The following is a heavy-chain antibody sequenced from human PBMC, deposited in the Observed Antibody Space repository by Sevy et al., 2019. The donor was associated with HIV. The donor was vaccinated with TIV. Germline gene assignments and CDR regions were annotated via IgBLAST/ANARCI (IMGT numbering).Heavy chain of an antibody. V-gene: IGHV3-73*01. CDR2: IRSKGNSYAT. CDR3: TRGGARDSSSWFDYFDY. CDR1: GFTFSGSA. Sequence: GGSLRLSCAASGFTFSGSAMQWVRQASGKGLEWVGRIRSKGNSYATAYAASVKGRFTISRDDSKNTVYLLMNSLKTEDTAVYYCTRGGARDSSSWFDYFDYWGQGTLVTVS. J-gene: IGHJ4*02. D-gene: IGHD6-13*01.